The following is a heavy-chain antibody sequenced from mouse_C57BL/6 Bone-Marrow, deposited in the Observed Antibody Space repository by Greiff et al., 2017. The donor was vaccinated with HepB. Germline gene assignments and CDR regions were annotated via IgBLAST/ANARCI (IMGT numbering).Heavy chain of an antibody. CDR3: ARSFYYYGSRAFDY. D-gene: IGHD1-1*01. CDR2: IDPSDSYT. J-gene: IGHJ2*01. V-gene: IGHV1-59*01. CDR1: GYTFTSYW. Sequence: VQLQQPGAELVRPGTSVKLSCKASGYTFTSYWMHWVKQRPGQGLEWIGVIDPSDSYTKYNQKFKGKATLTVDTSSSTAYMQLSSLTSEDSAVYYCARSFYYYGSRAFDYWGQGTTLTVS.